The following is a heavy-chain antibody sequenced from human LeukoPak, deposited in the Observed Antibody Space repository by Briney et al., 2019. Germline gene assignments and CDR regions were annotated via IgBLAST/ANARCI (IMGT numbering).Heavy chain of an antibody. Sequence: GRSLRLSCAASGFTFDDYAMHWVRQAPGKGLEWVSGISWNSGSIGYADSVKGRFTISRDNAKNSLYLQMNSLRAEDTALYYCAKGRDKYQLLSKKWFDPWGQGTLVTVSS. CDR3: AKGRDKYQLLSKKWFDP. V-gene: IGHV3-9*01. CDR2: ISWNSGSI. D-gene: IGHD2-2*01. CDR1: GFTFDDYA. J-gene: IGHJ5*02.